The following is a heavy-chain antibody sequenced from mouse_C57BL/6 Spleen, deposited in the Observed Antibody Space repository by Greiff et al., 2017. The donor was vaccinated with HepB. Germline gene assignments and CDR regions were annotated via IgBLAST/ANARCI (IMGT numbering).Heavy chain of an antibody. D-gene: IGHD1-1*01. J-gene: IGHJ3*01. CDR1: GYTFTDYN. CDR2: INPNNGGT. V-gene: IGHV1-18*01. Sequence: EVQLQQSGPELVKPGASVKIPCKASGYTFTDYNMDWVKQSHGKSLEWIGDINPNNGGTIYNQKFKGKATLTVDKSSSTAYMELRSLTSEDTAVYYCARRDYGSSYPAWFAYWGQGTLVTVSA. CDR3: ARRDYGSSYPAWFAY.